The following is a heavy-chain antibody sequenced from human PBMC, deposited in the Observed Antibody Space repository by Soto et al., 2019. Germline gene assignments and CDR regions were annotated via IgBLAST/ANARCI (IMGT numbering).Heavy chain of an antibody. CDR3: ARDLRGHYGP. CDR1: GFNFRNFN. V-gene: IGHV3-21*06. J-gene: IGHJ3*01. D-gene: IGHD4-17*01. Sequence: GGSLRLSCEGSGFNFRNFNMIWVRQAPGKGLEWVSPVSGSSSYIYYADSVKGRFTVSRDNANNLVFLQMNGLRPEDTAMYYCARDLRGHYGPWGQGTMVTV. CDR2: VSGSSSYI.